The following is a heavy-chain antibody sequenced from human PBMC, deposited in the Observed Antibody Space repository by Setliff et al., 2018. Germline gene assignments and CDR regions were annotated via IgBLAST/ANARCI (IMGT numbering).Heavy chain of an antibody. CDR2: IKSDGSNT. J-gene: IGHJ4*02. Sequence: GGSLRLSCAASEFTFRNYYMHRVRQAPGKGLMWVSYIKSDGSNTHYADSVKGRFTISRDNAKNSLYLQMNSLRAEDTAVYYCARRHIGVIIGYYFDYWGQGTLVTVSS. D-gene: IGHD3-3*01. CDR1: EFTFRNYY. CDR3: ARRHIGVIIGYYFDY. V-gene: IGHV3-74*01.